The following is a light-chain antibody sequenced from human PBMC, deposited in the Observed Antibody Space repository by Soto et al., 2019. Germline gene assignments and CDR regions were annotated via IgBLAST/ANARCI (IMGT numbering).Light chain of an antibody. CDR3: KQYGSSPPLT. J-gene: IGKJ4*01. V-gene: IGKV3-20*01. CDR1: QSVSSSY. CDR2: GAS. Sequence: VLTQSPGTLSLSPGERATLSCRASQSVSSSYLAWYQQKPGQAPRILIYGASTRATGIPDRFSGSGAGTDFTLTISRLEPEDFAVYYCKQYGSSPPLTFGGGTKVEIK.